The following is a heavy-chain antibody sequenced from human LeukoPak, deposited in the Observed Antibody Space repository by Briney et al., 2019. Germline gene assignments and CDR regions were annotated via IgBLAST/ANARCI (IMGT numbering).Heavy chain of an antibody. CDR1: GVPFNSYA. CDR2: NSGSGVST. V-gene: IGHV3-23*01. Sequence: GGSLQLSCAASGVPFNSYAMSWGRQAPGEGLGGGSANSGSGVSTDYADSVKGRLTTSRDNSKNTLNLQMNSLRAEDTAVYYCAFGRAGEMATNLDYWGQGTLVTVSS. J-gene: IGHJ4*02. D-gene: IGHD5-24*01. CDR3: AFGRAGEMATNLDY.